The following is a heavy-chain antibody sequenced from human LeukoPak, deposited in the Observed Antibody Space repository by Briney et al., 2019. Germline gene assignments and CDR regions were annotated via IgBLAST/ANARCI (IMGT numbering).Heavy chain of an antibody. Sequence: PGGSLRLSCAASGFTFGSYGMHWVRQAPGKRLEWVAVISYDGSNKYYADSVKGRFTISRDNSKNTLYLQMNSLRAEDTAVYYCAKDPSIAAAGTGGYYYYYGMDVWGQGTTVTVSS. CDR1: GFTFGSYG. V-gene: IGHV3-30*18. CDR2: ISYDGSNK. D-gene: IGHD6-13*01. J-gene: IGHJ6*02. CDR3: AKDPSIAAAGTGGYYYYYGMDV.